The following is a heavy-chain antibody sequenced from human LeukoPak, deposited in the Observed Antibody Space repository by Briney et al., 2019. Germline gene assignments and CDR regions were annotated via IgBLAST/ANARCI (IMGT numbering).Heavy chain of an antibody. J-gene: IGHJ5*02. D-gene: IGHD5-18*01. Sequence: PSETLSLTCTVSGGSISNYYWSWIRQPPGKGLEWIGYIYYSGSTNYNPPLKSRVTISVDTSKNQFSLKLSSVTAADTAVYYCARDRSYGYYWFDPWGQGTPVTVSS. CDR1: GGSISNYY. V-gene: IGHV4-59*01. CDR2: IYYSGST. CDR3: ARDRSYGYYWFDP.